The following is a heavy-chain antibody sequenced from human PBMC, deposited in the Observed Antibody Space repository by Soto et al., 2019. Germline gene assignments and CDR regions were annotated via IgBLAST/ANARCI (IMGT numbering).Heavy chain of an antibody. J-gene: IGHJ5*02. Sequence: ESGGGVVQPGRSLRLSCAASGFTFSSYGMNWVRQAPGKGLEWVSSISSSSSYIYYADSVKGRFTISRDNAKNSLYLQMNSLRAEDTAVYYCARGIAAAGWFDPWGQGTLVIVSS. D-gene: IGHD6-13*01. CDR1: GFTFSSYG. CDR2: ISSSSSYI. V-gene: IGHV3-21*01. CDR3: ARGIAAAGWFDP.